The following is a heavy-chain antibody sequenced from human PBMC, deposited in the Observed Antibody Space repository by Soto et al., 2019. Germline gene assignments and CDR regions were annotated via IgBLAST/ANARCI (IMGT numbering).Heavy chain of an antibody. CDR3: ARRGSSGGRFYYFDY. CDR1: GFSLSTSGVG. V-gene: IGHV2-5*02. Sequence: QITLKESGPTLVKPTQTLTLTYSFSGFSLSTSGVGVGWIRQPPGKALEWLALIYWDDDKRYSPSLKSRLTITKDTSKNQVVLTMTNMDPVDTATYYCARRGSSGGRFYYFDYWGQGTLVTVSS. J-gene: IGHJ4*02. D-gene: IGHD6-19*01. CDR2: IYWDDDK.